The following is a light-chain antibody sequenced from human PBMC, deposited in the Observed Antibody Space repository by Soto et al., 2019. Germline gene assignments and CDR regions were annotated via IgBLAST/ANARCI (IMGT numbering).Light chain of an antibody. CDR1: QSISSTY. V-gene: IGKV3-20*01. J-gene: IGKJ2*01. CDR3: QNYDSSPYT. Sequence: EIVLTQSPGTLSLSPGERATLSCRASQSISSTYLAWYQQKPGQAPRLLIYGASSRATGIPDRFSGSGSGTDLTLTISRLEPEDFAVYYCQNYDSSPYTFGQGTKLEIK. CDR2: GAS.